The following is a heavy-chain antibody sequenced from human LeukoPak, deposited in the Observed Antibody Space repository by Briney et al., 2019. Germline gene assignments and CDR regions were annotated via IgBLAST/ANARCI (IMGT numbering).Heavy chain of an antibody. J-gene: IGHJ6*03. Sequence: SETLSLTCTVSGGSISSYYWSWIRQTPGKGLEWIGYIYYSGSTYYNPSLKSRVTISVDTSKNQFSLKLTSVTAAGTAVYYCARGTHAPGYYYYYYMDVWGKGTTVTVSS. CDR2: IYYSGST. CDR3: ARGTHAPGYYYYYYMDV. CDR1: GGSISSYY. D-gene: IGHD3-10*01. V-gene: IGHV4-59*01.